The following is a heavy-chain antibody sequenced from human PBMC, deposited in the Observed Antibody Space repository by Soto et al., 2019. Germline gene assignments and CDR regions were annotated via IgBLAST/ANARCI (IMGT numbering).Heavy chain of an antibody. V-gene: IGHV4-31*03. Sequence: SETLSLTCTVSGGSISSGGYYWSWIRQHPGKGLEWIGYIYYSGSTYYNPSLKSRVTISVDTSKNQFSLKLSSVTAADTAVYYCARTNWNLNWFDPWGQGTLVTVSS. CDR3: ARTNWNLNWFDP. D-gene: IGHD1-7*01. CDR2: IYYSGST. CDR1: GGSISSGGYY. J-gene: IGHJ5*02.